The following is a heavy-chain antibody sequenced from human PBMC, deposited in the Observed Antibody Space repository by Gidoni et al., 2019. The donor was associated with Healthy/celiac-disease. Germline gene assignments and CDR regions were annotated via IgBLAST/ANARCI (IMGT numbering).Heavy chain of an antibody. J-gene: IGHJ4*02. CDR1: GFTCSSYA. CDR2: ISGSGGST. Sequence: EVQLLESGGGLVQPGGSLRLSCAASGFTCSSYAMSWVRQAPGKGLEWFSAISGSGGSTYYADSVKGRFTISRDNSKNTLYLQMNSLRAEDTAVYYCAKDGPIVVVITAATGGYFDYWGQGTLVTVSS. CDR3: AKDGPIVVVITAATGGYFDY. D-gene: IGHD3-22*01. V-gene: IGHV3-23*01.